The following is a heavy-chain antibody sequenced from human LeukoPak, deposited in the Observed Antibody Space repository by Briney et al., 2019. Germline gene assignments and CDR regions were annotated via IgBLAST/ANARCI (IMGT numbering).Heavy chain of an antibody. CDR2: IYYSGST. D-gene: IGHD2-21*01. CDR1: GFTFSSYA. V-gene: IGHV4-39*01. J-gene: IGHJ3*02. Sequence: GSLRLSCAASGFTFSSYAMSWVRQPPGKGLEWIGSIYYSGSTYYNPSLKSRVTISVDTSKNQFSLKLSSVTAADTAVYYCARLTDTVSYCGGDCYSGAFDIWGQGTMVTVSS. CDR3: ARLTDTVSYCGGDCYSGAFDI.